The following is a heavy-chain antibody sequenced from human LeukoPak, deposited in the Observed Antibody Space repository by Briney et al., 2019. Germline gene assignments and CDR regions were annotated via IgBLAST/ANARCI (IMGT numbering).Heavy chain of an antibody. J-gene: IGHJ6*02. Sequence: GASVKVSCKASGYTFTSYDINWVRQATGQGLEWMGWMNPNSGNTGYAQKFQGRVTMTRNTSISTAYMELSSLRSEDTAVYYCARGSEGCYYYYGMDVWGQGTTVTVSS. CDR2: MNPNSGNT. CDR1: GYTFTSYD. V-gene: IGHV1-8*01. CDR3: ARGSEGCYYYYGMDV.